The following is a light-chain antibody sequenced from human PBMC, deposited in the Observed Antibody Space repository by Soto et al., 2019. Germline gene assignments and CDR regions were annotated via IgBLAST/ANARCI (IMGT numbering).Light chain of an antibody. Sequence: EIVLTQSPGTLSLSPGERATLSCWASQSVSGNFLAWYQQKPGQAPRLLIYDTSNRATGIPARFSGSGSGTDFTLTISSLEPEDFAVYYCQQRSNWPITFGQGTRLEIK. V-gene: IGKV3-11*01. J-gene: IGKJ5*01. CDR3: QQRSNWPIT. CDR2: DTS. CDR1: QSVSGN.